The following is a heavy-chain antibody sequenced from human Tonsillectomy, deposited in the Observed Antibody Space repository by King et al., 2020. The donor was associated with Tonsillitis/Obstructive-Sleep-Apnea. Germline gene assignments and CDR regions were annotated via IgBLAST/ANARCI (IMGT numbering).Heavy chain of an antibody. CDR3: ARGRRIGVAVAGIIY. CDR2: INHSGST. CDR1: GGSFSGYY. Sequence: VQLQQWGAGLLKPSETLSLTCAVYGGSFSGYYWSWIRQPPGKGLEWIGEINHSGSTNYNPSLKSRVTISVDTSKNQFSLKLSSVTAADTAVYYCARGRRIGVAVAGIIYWGQGTLVTVSS. D-gene: IGHD6-19*01. J-gene: IGHJ4*02. V-gene: IGHV4-34*01.